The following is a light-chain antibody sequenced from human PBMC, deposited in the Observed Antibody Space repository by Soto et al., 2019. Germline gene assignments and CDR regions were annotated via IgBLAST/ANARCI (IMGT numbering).Light chain of an antibody. Sequence: SYELTQPPSVSVAPGQTARITCGGNNIGSKSVHWYQQKPGQAPVLVVYADDDRPSGIPERISGSNSGNTATLTISRVEAGDEADYYCQLWDSTRDHHVFGSGTKVTGL. CDR2: ADD. CDR3: QLWDSTRDHHV. CDR1: NIGSKS. J-gene: IGLJ1*01. V-gene: IGLV3-21*02.